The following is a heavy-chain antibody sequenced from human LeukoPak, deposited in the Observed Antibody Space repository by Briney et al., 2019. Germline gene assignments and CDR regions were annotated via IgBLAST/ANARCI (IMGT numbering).Heavy chain of an antibody. CDR3: AKWGYCSSTSCLGAFEY. V-gene: IGHV3-30*02. CDR2: IRYDGSNK. CDR1: GFTFSSYG. Sequence: GGALRLSCAASGFTFSSYGMHWVRQAPGKGLEGVAFIRYDGSNKYYADSVKGRFTISRDNSKNTLYLQMNSLRAEDTAVYYCAKWGYCSSTSCLGAFEYWGQGTLVTVSS. J-gene: IGHJ4*02. D-gene: IGHD2-2*01.